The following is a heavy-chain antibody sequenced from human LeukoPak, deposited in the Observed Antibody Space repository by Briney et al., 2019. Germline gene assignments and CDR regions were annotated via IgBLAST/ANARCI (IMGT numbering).Heavy chain of an antibody. V-gene: IGHV1-46*01. D-gene: IGHD6-13*01. Sequence: ASVKVSCKASGYTFTSYYMHWVRHAPGQGLEWMGIINPSGGSTSYAQKFQGRVTMTRDTSTSTVYMELSSLRSEDTAVYFCARDFPAAGDFDYWGQGTLVTVFS. J-gene: IGHJ4*02. CDR2: INPSGGST. CDR1: GYTFTSYY. CDR3: ARDFPAAGDFDY.